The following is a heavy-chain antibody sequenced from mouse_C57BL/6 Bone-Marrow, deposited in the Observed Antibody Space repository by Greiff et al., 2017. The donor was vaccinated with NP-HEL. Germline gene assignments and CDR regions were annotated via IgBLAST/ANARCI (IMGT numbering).Heavy chain of an antibody. D-gene: IGHD2-1*01. CDR2: IDPETGGT. Sequence: VQLQQSGAELVRPGASVTLSCKASGYTFTDYEMHWVKQTPVHGLEWIGAIDPETGGTAYNQKFKGKAILTADKSSSTAYMELRSLTAEDSAVYYCTRRGDYGSNDYWGQGTTLTVAS. J-gene: IGHJ2*01. V-gene: IGHV1-15*01. CDR1: GYTFTDYE. CDR3: TRRGDYGSNDY.